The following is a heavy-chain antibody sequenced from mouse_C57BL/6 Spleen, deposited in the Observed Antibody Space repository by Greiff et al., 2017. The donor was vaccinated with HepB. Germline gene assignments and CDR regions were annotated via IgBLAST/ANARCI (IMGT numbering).Heavy chain of an antibody. J-gene: IGHJ1*03. CDR2: ISSGSSTI. CDR3: ARHYYGSSGYWYFDG. D-gene: IGHD1-1*01. CDR1: GFTFSDYG. V-gene: IGHV5-17*01. Sequence: EVKLMESGGGLVKPGGSLKLSCAASGFTFSDYGMHWVRQAPEKGLEWVAYISSGSSTIYYADTVKGRFTISRDNAKNTLFLQMTSLRSEDTAMYYCARHYYGSSGYWYFDGWGTGTTVTVSS.